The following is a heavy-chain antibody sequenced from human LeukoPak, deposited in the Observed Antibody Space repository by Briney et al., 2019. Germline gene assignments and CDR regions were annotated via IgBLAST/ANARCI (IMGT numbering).Heavy chain of an antibody. Sequence: GGSLRLSCAASGFTFSSYWMHWVRQAPGKGLVWVSRISHDGSSISYADSVRGRFIISRDNAKNTLYLQMNSLRVEDTAVYFCTSLVVTDNWAFDVWGQGTTVTVSS. D-gene: IGHD2-21*02. J-gene: IGHJ3*01. CDR2: ISHDGSSI. CDR1: GFTFSSYW. CDR3: TSLVVTDNWAFDV. V-gene: IGHV3-74*01.